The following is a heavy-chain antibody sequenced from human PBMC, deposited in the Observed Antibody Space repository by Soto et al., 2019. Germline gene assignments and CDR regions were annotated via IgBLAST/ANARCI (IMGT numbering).Heavy chain of an antibody. CDR2: ISAYNGNT. CDR1: GYTFTSYG. D-gene: IGHD3-10*01. Sequence: ASVKVSCKASGYTFTSYGISWVRQAPGQGLEWMGWISAYNGNTNYAQKLQGRVTMTTDTSTSTAYMELRSLRSDDTAVYYCGVLWFGEPFDYWGQGTLVTVSS. J-gene: IGHJ4*02. CDR3: GVLWFGEPFDY. V-gene: IGHV1-18*01.